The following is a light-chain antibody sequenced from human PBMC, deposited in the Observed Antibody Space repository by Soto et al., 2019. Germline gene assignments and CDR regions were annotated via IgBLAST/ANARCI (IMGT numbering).Light chain of an antibody. CDR2: SNT. CDR3: AAWDDSLSGVV. J-gene: IGLJ2*01. CDR1: SSNIGRNY. Sequence: QSVLTQPPSASGTPGQRVTISCSGSSSNIGRNYVYWYQQLPGTAPKLLIYSNTQRPSGVPDRFSGSKSGTSASLAISGLRSEDEADYNCAAWDDSLSGVVFGGGTNVTVL. V-gene: IGLV1-47*02.